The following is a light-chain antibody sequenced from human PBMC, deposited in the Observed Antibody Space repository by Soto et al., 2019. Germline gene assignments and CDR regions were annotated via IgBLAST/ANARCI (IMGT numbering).Light chain of an antibody. CDR1: QSVRSNY. V-gene: IGKV3-20*01. CDR3: QQYGSSVT. J-gene: IGKJ4*01. CDR2: GAT. Sequence: EIVLTQSPDTLSLSPGERATLSCRASQSVRSNYLAWYQQKPGQAPRLLLYGATSRATVIQARFSGSGSGTHFTLTISILAPEDFAVYHCQQYGSSVTFGGGTKVEI.